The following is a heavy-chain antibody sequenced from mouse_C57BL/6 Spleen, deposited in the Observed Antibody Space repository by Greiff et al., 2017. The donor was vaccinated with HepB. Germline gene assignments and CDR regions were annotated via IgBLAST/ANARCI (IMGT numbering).Heavy chain of an antibody. CDR3: ARGGLAGTKGDY. CDR2: IFPGSGST. CDR1: GYTFTGYW. J-gene: IGHJ2*01. V-gene: IGHV1-9*01. Sequence: VQLQQSGAELMKPGASVKLSCKATGYTFTGYWIEWVKQRPGHGLEWIGEIFPGSGSTNYNEKFKGKAPFTADPSSNTAYMQPSSLTTEDSAIYCCARGGLAGTKGDYWGQGTTLTVSS. D-gene: IGHD4-1*01.